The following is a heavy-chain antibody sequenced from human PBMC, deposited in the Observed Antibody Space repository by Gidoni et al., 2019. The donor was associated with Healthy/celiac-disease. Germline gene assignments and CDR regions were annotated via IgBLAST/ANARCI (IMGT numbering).Heavy chain of an antibody. D-gene: IGHD3-10*01. CDR3: ARGKLYRGVPFGY. V-gene: IGHV1-8*01. J-gene: IGHJ4*01. Sequence: QVQLVQSGSEVKNPGASVKVSCKASGYTLTSYDINWVRQATVQGLEWMGWMNPNSSKTGYAQKFQGIVTMTRNTYISTDYMEMSSMRSEDTAVYYCARGKLYRGVPFGYWGQGTMVTVSS. CDR2: MNPNSSKT. CDR1: GYTLTSYD.